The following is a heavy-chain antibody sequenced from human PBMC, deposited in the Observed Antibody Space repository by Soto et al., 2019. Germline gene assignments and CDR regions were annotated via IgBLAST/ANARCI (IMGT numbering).Heavy chain of an antibody. CDR2: INHSGST. CDR1: GGSFSGYY. D-gene: IGHD1-1*01. Sequence: QVQLQQWGAGLLKPSETLSLTCAVYGGSFSGYYWSWIRQPPGKGLEWIGEINHSGSTNYNPSLKSRVTISADTSKNQFSRKLSSVTAANTAVHYCARMPKEHGTTRGDAFDIWGQGTMVPDSS. J-gene: IGHJ3*02. CDR3: ARMPKEHGTTRGDAFDI. V-gene: IGHV4-34*01.